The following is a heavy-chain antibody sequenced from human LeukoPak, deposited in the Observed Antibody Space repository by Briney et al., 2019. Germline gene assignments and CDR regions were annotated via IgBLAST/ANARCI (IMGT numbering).Heavy chain of an antibody. V-gene: IGHV3-7*01. CDR3: ARDRFYSSGNDAFDI. J-gene: IGHJ3*02. Sequence: GGSLRLSCAASGFTFSSYWMSWVCQAPGKGLEWVANIKQDGSGKYYVDSVKGRFTISRDNAKNSLYLQMNSLRAEDTAVYYCARDRFYSSGNDAFDIWGQGTMVTVSS. D-gene: IGHD6-19*01. CDR2: IKQDGSGK. CDR1: GFTFSSYW.